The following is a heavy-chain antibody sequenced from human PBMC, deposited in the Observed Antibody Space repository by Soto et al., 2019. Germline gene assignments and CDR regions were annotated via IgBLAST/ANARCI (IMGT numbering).Heavy chain of an antibody. Sequence: SETLSLTCTVSGGSISSYYWSWIRQPPGKGLEWIGYIYYSGSTNYNPSLKSQVTISVDTSKNRFSLKLSSVTAADTAVYYCARKDEPFDPWGQGTLVTVSS. D-gene: IGHD2-15*01. CDR1: GGSISSYY. CDR3: ARKDEPFDP. J-gene: IGHJ5*02. V-gene: IGHV4-59*08. CDR2: IYYSGST.